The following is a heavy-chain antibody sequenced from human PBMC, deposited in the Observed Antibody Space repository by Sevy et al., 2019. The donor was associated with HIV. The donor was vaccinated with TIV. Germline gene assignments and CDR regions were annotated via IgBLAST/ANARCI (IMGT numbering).Heavy chain of an antibody. D-gene: IGHD3-22*01. J-gene: IGHJ5*02. CDR3: AKEMGWYFQYYYNTSGYYL. CDR1: GFTSYSYA. V-gene: IGHV3-23*01. Sequence: GGSLRLSCAASGFTSYSYAMSWVRQAPGKGLEWVSAASGRGGSTYYVDSVKGRFTISRDNSKNTLYLQMNSLRAEDTAVYYCAKEMGWYFQYYYNTSGYYLWGQGTLVTVSS. CDR2: ASGRGGST.